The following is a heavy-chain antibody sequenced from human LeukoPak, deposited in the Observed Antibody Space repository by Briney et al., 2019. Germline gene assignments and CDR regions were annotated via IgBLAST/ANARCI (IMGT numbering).Heavy chain of an antibody. CDR2: LHPSTTT. D-gene: IGHD4-23*01. V-gene: IGHV4-39*01. Sequence: SETLSLSCTVSGGSISGSSKFWGWIRQPPGKGLEWIGSLHPSTTTYYNPSLRSRVGISVDTSKNQFYLTLSSVTAADSAVHFCARHDDCNSQPDGFDVWGQGTMVTVSS. J-gene: IGHJ3*01. CDR1: GGSISGSSKF. CDR3: ARHDDCNSQPDGFDV.